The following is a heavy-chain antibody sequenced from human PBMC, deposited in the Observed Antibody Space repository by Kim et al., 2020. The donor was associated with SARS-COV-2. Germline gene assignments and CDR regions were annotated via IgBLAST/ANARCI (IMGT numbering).Heavy chain of an antibody. J-gene: IGHJ4*01. CDR2: IHCRGTT. CDR3: GRSSLADY. V-gene: IGHV4-31*03. D-gene: IGHD6-6*01. CDR1: GGSISSGDCY. Sequence: SETLSLTCTVSGGSISSGDCYWSWLRQPAGKGLEWIGNIHCRGTTYYNPTLKSRVILLVDTNKNYFSLNRSSVAAAATDVYYGGRSSLADY.